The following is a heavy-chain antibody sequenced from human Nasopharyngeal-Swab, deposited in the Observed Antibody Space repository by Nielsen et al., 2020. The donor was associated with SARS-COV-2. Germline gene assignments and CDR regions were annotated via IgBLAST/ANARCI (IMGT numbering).Heavy chain of an antibody. Sequence: GGSLRLSCAASGFTFSSYGMHWVRQAPGKGLGWVAVIWYDGSNKYYADSVKGRFTISRDNSKNTLYLQMNSLRAEDTAVYYCARDENSSGWSLDYWGQGTLVTVSS. J-gene: IGHJ4*02. D-gene: IGHD6-19*01. CDR2: IWYDGSNK. V-gene: IGHV3-33*01. CDR1: GFTFSSYG. CDR3: ARDENSSGWSLDY.